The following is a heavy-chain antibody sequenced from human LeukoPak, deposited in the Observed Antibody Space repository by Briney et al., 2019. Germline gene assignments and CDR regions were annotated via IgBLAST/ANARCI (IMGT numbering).Heavy chain of an antibody. V-gene: IGHV4-4*09. Sequence: SETLSLTCTVSGRSISSYYWSWIRQPPGKGLEWIGYIYTSGSTNYNPSLKSRVTISVDTSKNQFSLKLSSVTAADTAVYYCGGGGSSWFLDYWGQGTLVTVSS. CDR3: GGGGSSWFLDY. J-gene: IGHJ4*02. CDR2: IYTSGST. CDR1: GRSISSYY. D-gene: IGHD6-13*01.